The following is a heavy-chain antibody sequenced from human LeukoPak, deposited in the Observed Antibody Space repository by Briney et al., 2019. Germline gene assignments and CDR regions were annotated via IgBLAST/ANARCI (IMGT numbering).Heavy chain of an antibody. CDR1: GFTFSSYS. J-gene: IGHJ5*02. Sequence: PGGSLRLSCAASGFTFSSYSMNWVRQAPGKGLEWVSSISSSSSYIYYADSVKGRFTISRDNAKNSLYLQMNSLRAEDTAVYYCARDPARGGRYYEVSPWGQGTLVTVSS. CDR3: ARDPARGGRYYEVSP. CDR2: ISSSSSYI. D-gene: IGHD1-26*01. V-gene: IGHV3-21*01.